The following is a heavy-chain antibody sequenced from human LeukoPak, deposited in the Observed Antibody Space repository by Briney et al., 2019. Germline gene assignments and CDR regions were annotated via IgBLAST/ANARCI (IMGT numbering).Heavy chain of an antibody. CDR1: GGSISSSSYY. CDR3: ARHVGSYYTFLAPARIDY. CDR2: IYYSGST. V-gene: IGHV4-39*01. D-gene: IGHD1-26*01. J-gene: IGHJ4*02. Sequence: SETLSLTCAVSGGSISSSSYYWGWSRQPPGKGLEWIGSIYYSGSTYYNPSLKSRVTISVDTSKNQFSLKLSSVTAADTAVYYCARHVGSYYTFLAPARIDYWGQGTLVTVSS.